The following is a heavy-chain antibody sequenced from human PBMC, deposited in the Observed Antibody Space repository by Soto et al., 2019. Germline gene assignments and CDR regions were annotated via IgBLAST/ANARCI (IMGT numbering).Heavy chain of an antibody. Sequence: SETLSLTCAVSGGSISSSNWWSWVRQPPGKGLEWIGEIYHSGSTNYNPSLKSRVTISVDKSKNQFSLKLSSVTAADTAVYYCARVSENRPGRWLQFESRFDPWGQGTLVTVSS. J-gene: IGHJ5*02. D-gene: IGHD5-12*01. CDR2: IYHSGST. CDR3: ARVSENRPGRWLQFESRFDP. V-gene: IGHV4-4*02. CDR1: GGSISSSNW.